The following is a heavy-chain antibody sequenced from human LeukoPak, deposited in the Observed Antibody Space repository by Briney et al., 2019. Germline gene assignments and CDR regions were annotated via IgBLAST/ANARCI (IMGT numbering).Heavy chain of an antibody. CDR3: ARGLPFSENTAMPYDY. V-gene: IGHV1-8*01. D-gene: IGHD5-18*01. CDR2: MNPNSGNT. CDR1: GYTFTSYD. Sequence: GASVKVSCKASGYTFTSYDINWVRQATGQGLEWMGWMNPNSGNTGYAQKFQGRVTMTSNTSISTAYMELSSLRSEDTAVYYCARGLPFSENTAMPYDYWGQGTLVTVSS. J-gene: IGHJ4*02.